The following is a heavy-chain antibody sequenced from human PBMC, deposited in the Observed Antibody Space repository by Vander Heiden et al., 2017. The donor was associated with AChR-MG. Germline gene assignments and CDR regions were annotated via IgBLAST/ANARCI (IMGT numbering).Heavy chain of an antibody. CDR2: IYTSGST. Sequence: QVQLQESGPGLVKPSETLSLTCTVSGGSIGSYYWSWIRQPAGKGLEWIGRIYTSGSTNYNPSLKSRVTMSVDTSKNQFSLKLSSVTAADTAVYYCARYGIAAAGTKFYYYYYYMDVWGKGTTVTVSS. CDR1: GGSIGSYY. CDR3: ARYGIAAAGTKFYYYYYYMDV. J-gene: IGHJ6*03. V-gene: IGHV4-4*07. D-gene: IGHD6-13*01.